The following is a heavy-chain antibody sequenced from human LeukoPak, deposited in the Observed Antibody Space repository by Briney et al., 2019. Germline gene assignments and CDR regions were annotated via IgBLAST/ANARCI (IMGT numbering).Heavy chain of an antibody. V-gene: IGHV1-2*02. J-gene: IGHJ4*02. D-gene: IGHD4-23*01. CDR1: GYTFTGYY. Sequence: ASVKVSCKASGYTFTGYYKHWVRQAPGQGLEWMGWINPNSGGTNYAQKFQGRVTMTRDTSISTAYMELSRLRSDDTAVYYCARPTDYGGNSSDYWGQGTLVTVSS. CDR2: INPNSGGT. CDR3: ARPTDYGGNSSDY.